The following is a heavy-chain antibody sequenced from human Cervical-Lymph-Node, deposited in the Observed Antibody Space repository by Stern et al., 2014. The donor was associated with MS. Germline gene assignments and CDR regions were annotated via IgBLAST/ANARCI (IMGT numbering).Heavy chain of an antibody. CDR2: ISACNGNT. CDR3: ARDSSSSWPLYGMDV. Sequence: VQLVESGAEVKKPGASVTVSCKASGYTFTSYGVNWVRQAPGQGLEWMGWISACNGNTDYAQKFQGRVTVTTDTSTTTVYMELRSLRSDDTAFYYCARDSSSSWPLYGMDVWGQGTTVTVSS. V-gene: IGHV1-18*01. CDR1: GYTFTSYG. D-gene: IGHD2-2*01. J-gene: IGHJ6*02.